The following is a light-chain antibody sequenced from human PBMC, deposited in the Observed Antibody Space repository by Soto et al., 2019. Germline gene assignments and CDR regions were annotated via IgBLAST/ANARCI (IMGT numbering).Light chain of an antibody. CDR2: AAS. CDR3: QQSYSTPPRT. CDR1: QSISSW. Sequence: DIQMTQSPSTLSASVGARVTITCRASQSISSWLAWYQQKPGKAPKLLIYAASSLQSGVPSRFSGSGSGTDFTLTISSLQPEDFATYYCQQSYSTPPRTFGQGTKVDIK. J-gene: IGKJ1*01. V-gene: IGKV1-39*01.